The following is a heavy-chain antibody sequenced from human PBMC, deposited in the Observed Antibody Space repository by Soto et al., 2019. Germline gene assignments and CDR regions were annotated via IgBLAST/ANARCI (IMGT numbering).Heavy chain of an antibody. CDR1: GFTVSSNY. D-gene: IGHD6-19*01. Sequence: GGSLRLSCAASGFTVSSNYMSWVRQAPGKGLEWVSVIYSDDSTYYAGSVKGRFTISRDNSKNTLYLQMNSLRAEDTAVYYCARADSRPVAGSGFDYWGQGTLVTVSS. CDR3: ARADSRPVAGSGFDY. V-gene: IGHV3-66*01. CDR2: IYSDDST. J-gene: IGHJ4*02.